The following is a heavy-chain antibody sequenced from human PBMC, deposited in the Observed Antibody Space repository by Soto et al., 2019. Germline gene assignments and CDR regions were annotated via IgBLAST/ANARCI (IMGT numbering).Heavy chain of an antibody. Sequence: GGSLRLSCAASGFTFSSYAMSWVRQAPGKGLEWVSGISGSGDSTYYADSVKGRFTISRDNSKNTLYLQMNSLKAEDTAVYYCAKGVPGIAVAGTGYFQHWGQGT. CDR2: ISGSGDST. V-gene: IGHV3-23*01. CDR1: GFTFSSYA. CDR3: AKGVPGIAVAGTGYFQH. D-gene: IGHD6-19*01. J-gene: IGHJ1*01.